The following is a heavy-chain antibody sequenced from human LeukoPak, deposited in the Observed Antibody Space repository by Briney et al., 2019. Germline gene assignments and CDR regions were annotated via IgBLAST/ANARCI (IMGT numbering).Heavy chain of an antibody. V-gene: IGHV7-4-1*02. CDR1: GYTFTTYA. CDR3: ARDQGGYIYKGIDY. CDR2: INTNTGNP. J-gene: IGHJ4*02. D-gene: IGHD5-24*01. Sequence: ASVKDSCKASGYTFTTYAMNWVRQAPGQGFEWMGWINTNTGNPTYAQGFTGRFVFSLDTSVSTAYLQISSLKAEDTAVYYCARDQGGYIYKGIDYWGQGTLVTVSS.